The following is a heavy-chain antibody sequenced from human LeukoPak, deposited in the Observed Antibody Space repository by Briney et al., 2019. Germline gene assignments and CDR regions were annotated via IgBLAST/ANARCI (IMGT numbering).Heavy chain of an antibody. V-gene: IGHV4-39*01. CDR1: GDSISSSDYY. D-gene: IGHD1-26*01. CDR3: ARGSRRLADFHY. Sequence: PSETLSLTCTVSGDSISSSDYYWGWIRQPPGKGLGWIGTISYSGSTYYNPSLQSRVTISVDTSKNQFSLELSSATAADTAVYYCARGSRRLADFHYWGQGTLVTVSS. CDR2: ISYSGST. J-gene: IGHJ4*02.